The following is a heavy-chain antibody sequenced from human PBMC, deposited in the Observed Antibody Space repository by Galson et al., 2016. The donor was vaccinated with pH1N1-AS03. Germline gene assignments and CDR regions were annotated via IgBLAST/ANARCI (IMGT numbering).Heavy chain of an antibody. V-gene: IGHV3-7*01. Sequence: SLRLSCAASGFTFRSYWMTWVRQAPGKGLEWVANIKQDGSENYSLDSVKGRFTISRDNVENSVYLQLNSLKVEDTAMYYCARIKGGGNSDGFDIWGLGTKVIVYS. CDR3: ARIKGGGNSDGFDI. D-gene: IGHD4-23*01. CDR1: GFTFRSYW. CDR2: IKQDGSEN. J-gene: IGHJ3*02.